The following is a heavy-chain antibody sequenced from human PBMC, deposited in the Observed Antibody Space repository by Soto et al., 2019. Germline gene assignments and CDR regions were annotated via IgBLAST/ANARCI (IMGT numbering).Heavy chain of an antibody. CDR2: INHSGSP. D-gene: IGHD3-9*01. Sequence: PSETLSLPCAVYGGSFSGYYWSWIRQPQGKGLEWIGEINHSGSPNYNPSLKSRVTISVDTSKNQFSLKLSSVTAADTAVYYCAGVSRLRYFDWSPAGYYYYGMDVWGQGTTVTVSS. CDR1: GGSFSGYY. CDR3: AGVSRLRYFDWSPAGYYYYGMDV. V-gene: IGHV4-34*01. J-gene: IGHJ6*02.